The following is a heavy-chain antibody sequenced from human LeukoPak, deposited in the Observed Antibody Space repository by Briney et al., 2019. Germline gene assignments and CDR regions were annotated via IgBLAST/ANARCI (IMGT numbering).Heavy chain of an antibody. Sequence: GGSLRLYCVASGFVFSASSMNWVRQAPGKGLEWVSSISESGSYIYYADSVKGRFSISRDNAKNSLYLQMYSLSAEDAAVYYCARPMYYYDSSGHRSYYYMVVWGKGTTVTVSS. CDR1: GFVFSASS. V-gene: IGHV3-21*01. D-gene: IGHD3-22*01. CDR2: ISESGSYI. J-gene: IGHJ6*03. CDR3: ARPMYYYDSSGHRSYYYMVV.